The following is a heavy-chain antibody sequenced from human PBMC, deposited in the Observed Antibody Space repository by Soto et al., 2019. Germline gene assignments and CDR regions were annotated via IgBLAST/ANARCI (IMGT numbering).Heavy chain of an antibody. CDR1: GYTFTSYG. D-gene: IGHD3-3*01. CDR2: ISAYNGNT. CDR3: ARYRFYYDFWSGYLYYFEY. J-gene: IGHJ4*02. V-gene: IGHV1-18*01. Sequence: GASVKVSCKASGYTFTSYGITWVRQAPGQGLEWMGWISAYNGNTNYAQKLQGRVTMTTDTSTSTAYMELRSLRSDDTAVYYCARYRFYYDFWSGYLYYFEYWGQGTLVNVSS.